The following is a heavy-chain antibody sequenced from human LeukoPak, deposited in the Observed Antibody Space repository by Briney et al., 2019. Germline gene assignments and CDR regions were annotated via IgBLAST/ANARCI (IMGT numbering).Heavy chain of an antibody. CDR2: ISSSSSYI. CDR3: ARDRSTQFGELYGMDV. D-gene: IGHD3-10*01. V-gene: IGHV3-21*01. CDR1: GFTFSSYS. Sequence: GLLRLSCAASGFTFSSYSMNWVRQAPGKGLEWVSSISSSSSYIYYADSVKGRFTISRDNAKNSLYLQMNSLRAEDTAVYYCARDRSTQFGELYGMDVWGKGTTVTVSS. J-gene: IGHJ6*04.